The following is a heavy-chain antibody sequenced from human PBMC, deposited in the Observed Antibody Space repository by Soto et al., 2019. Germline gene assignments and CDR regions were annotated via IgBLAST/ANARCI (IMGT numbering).Heavy chain of an antibody. Sequence: PGGSLRLSCAASGFTFSSYGMHWVRQAPGKGLEWVAVISYDGSNKYYADSVKGRFTISRDNSKNALYLQMNSLRDDDTAVYYCATFPNYYGGWGQGTLVTVSS. CDR3: ATFPNYYGG. CDR2: ISYDGSNK. CDR1: GFTFSSYG. V-gene: IGHV3-30*03. J-gene: IGHJ4*02.